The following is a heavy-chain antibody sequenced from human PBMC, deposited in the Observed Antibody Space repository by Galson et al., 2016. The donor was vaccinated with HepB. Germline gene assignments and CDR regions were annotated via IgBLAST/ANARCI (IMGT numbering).Heavy chain of an antibody. V-gene: IGHV3-30*18. CDR3: AKEPNYYGSGSYLYLDY. J-gene: IGHJ4*01. D-gene: IGHD3-10*01. Sequence: SLRLSCAASGFTFSSYGMHWVRQAPGKGLEWVAVISYDGNNKYYADSVKGRFTISRDNSRNTLNLQMNSLRAEDTAVYNCAKEPNYYGSGSYLYLDYWGQGTLVTVSS. CDR1: GFTFSSYG. CDR2: ISYDGNNK.